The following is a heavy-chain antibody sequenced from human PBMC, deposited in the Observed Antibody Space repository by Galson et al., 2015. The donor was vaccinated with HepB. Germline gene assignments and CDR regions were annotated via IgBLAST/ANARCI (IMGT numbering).Heavy chain of an antibody. D-gene: IGHD4-17*01. CDR2: ISYDGSNK. V-gene: IGHV3-30*18. Sequence: SLRLSCAASGFTFSSYGMHWVRQAPGKGLEWVAVISYDGSNKDYADSVKGRFTISRDNSKNTLYLQMNSLRAEDTAVYYCAKDYGDFYFDYWGQGTLVTVSS. J-gene: IGHJ4*02. CDR1: GFTFSSYG. CDR3: AKDYGDFYFDY.